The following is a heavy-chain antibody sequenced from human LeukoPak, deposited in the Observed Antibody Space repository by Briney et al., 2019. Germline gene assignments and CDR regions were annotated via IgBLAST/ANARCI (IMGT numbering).Heavy chain of an antibody. D-gene: IGHD2-2*01. Sequence: ASVKVSCKASGYTFTSYYMHWVRQAPGQGLEWMGIINPSGGSTSYAQKFQGRLIMTRDTSITTAYMELSSLRSEDTAVYYCARGHILVPAAIDYWGQGTLVTVSS. J-gene: IGHJ4*02. V-gene: IGHV1-46*01. CDR2: INPSGGST. CDR1: GYTFTSYY. CDR3: ARGHILVPAAIDY.